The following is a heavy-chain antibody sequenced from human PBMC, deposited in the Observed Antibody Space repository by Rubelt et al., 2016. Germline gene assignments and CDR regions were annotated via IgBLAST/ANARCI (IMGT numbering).Heavy chain of an antibody. CDR3: ARVRFGDSWFDP. J-gene: IGHJ5*02. CDR1: GYTFTSYG. CDR2: ISAYNGNT. Sequence: QVQLVQSGAEVKKPGASVKVSCKASGYTFTSYGISWVRQAPGQGLEWMGWISAYNGNTNYAQKLQGRVTMTTETSTSKAYMGLRSLRSDDTAVYYCARVRFGDSWFDPWGQGTLVTVSS. D-gene: IGHD3-10*01. V-gene: IGHV1-18*01.